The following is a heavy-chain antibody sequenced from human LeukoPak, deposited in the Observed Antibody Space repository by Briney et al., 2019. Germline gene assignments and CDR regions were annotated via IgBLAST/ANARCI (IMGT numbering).Heavy chain of an antibody. CDR3: ARGWRCDAFDF. Sequence: PSETLSLTCAVYGVSFSGYYWSWIRQPPGKGLEWIGEINHSGSTNYNQSLKSRVTISVDASKNQFSLKLGSVTAADTAVYYCARGWRCDAFDFWGQGTMVTVSS. CDR2: INHSGST. J-gene: IGHJ3*01. CDR1: GVSFSGYY. V-gene: IGHV4-34*01.